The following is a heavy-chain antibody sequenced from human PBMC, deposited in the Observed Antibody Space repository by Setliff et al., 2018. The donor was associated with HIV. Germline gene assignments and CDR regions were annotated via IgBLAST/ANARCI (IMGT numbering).Heavy chain of an antibody. Sequence: LSLTCTVSGVSIDQNYWSWVRQPARKGLEWIGRIYVSGKTNYNPSLKSRVTISLDTSKNHFSLKLSSVTAADTAVFYCARRERYYQLPHTYYYYMDVWGKGATVTVSS. CDR1: GVSIDQNY. V-gene: IGHV4-4*07. CDR3: ARRERYYQLPHTYYYYMDV. J-gene: IGHJ6*03. D-gene: IGHD2-2*01. CDR2: IYVSGKT.